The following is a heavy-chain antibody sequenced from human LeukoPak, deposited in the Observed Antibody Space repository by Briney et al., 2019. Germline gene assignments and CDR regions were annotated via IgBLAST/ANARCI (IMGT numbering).Heavy chain of an antibody. Sequence: GGSLRLSCAASGFNFSNYSMNWVRQAPGKGLEWVSAISSSASYNYYADSVKGRFTISRDNAKNSLYLQMNSLRAEDTAVYYCARAYCHNTGCLHNWFDPWGQGTLVTVSS. CDR2: ISSSASYN. J-gene: IGHJ5*02. CDR1: GFNFSNYS. V-gene: IGHV3-21*01. D-gene: IGHD2-2*01. CDR3: ARAYCHNTGCLHNWFDP.